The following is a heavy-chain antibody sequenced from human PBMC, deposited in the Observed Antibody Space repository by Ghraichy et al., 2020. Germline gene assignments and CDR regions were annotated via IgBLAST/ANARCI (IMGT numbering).Heavy chain of an antibody. V-gene: IGHV3-15*01. D-gene: IGHD3-16*01. CDR2: IKSKTDGGTT. CDR1: GFTFSNAW. Sequence: GGSLRLSCAASGFTFSNAWMSWVRQAPGKGLEWVGRIKSKTDGGTTDYAAPVKGRFTISRDDSKNTLYLQMNSLKTEDTAVYYCTTDPSFGYHPGGGDLNWFDPWGQGTLVTGSS. CDR3: TTDPSFGYHPGGGDLNWFDP. J-gene: IGHJ5*02.